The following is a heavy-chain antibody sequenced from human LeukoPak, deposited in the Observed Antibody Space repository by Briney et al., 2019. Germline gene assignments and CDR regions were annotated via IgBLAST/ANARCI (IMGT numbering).Heavy chain of an antibody. D-gene: IGHD2-2*01. CDR1: GGSISSSNW. CDR3: ARDPQKKVVPAAGEGWFDP. CDR2: IYHSGST. V-gene: IGHV4-4*02. J-gene: IGHJ5*02. Sequence: SGTVSLTCAVSGGSISSSNWWRWVRQPPGKGLEWIGEIYHSGSTNYNPSLKSRVTISVDKSKNQFSLKLSSVTAADTAVYYCARDPQKKVVPAAGEGWFDPWGQGTLVTVSS.